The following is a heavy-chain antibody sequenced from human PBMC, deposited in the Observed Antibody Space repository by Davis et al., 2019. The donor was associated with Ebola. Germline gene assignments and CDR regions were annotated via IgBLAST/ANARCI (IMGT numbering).Heavy chain of an antibody. CDR1: GGSISSSSYY. V-gene: IGHV4-39*01. CDR3: ATLPTANYYYYGMDV. J-gene: IGHJ6*02. CDR2: IYYSGST. Sequence: GSLRLSCTVSGGSISSSSYYWGWIRQPPGKGLEWIGSIYYSGSTYYNPSLKSRVTISVDTSKNQFSLKLSSVTAADTAVYYCATLPTANYYYYGMDVWGQGTTVTVSS.